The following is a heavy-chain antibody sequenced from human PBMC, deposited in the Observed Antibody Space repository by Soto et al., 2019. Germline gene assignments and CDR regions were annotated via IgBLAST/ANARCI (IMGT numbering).Heavy chain of an antibody. CDR2: ISGSGGST. V-gene: IGHV3-23*01. D-gene: IGHD3-3*01. Sequence: GGSLRLSCAASGFTFSSYAMSWVRQAPGKGLEWVSAISGSGGSTYYADSVKGRFTISRDNSKNTLYLQMNSLRAEDTAVYYCAKVRSRATTIFGVVPHDAFDIWGQGTMVTVSS. J-gene: IGHJ3*02. CDR1: GFTFSSYA. CDR3: AKVRSRATTIFGVVPHDAFDI.